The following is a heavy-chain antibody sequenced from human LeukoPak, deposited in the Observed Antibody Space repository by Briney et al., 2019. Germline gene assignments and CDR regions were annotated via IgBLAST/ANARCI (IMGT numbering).Heavy chain of an antibody. J-gene: IGHJ5*02. Sequence: GGSLRLSCAVSGFAMRTYWMSWLRQAPGKGPEWVAHIKQDGSETYYVDSVKGRFTISRDNARNSLWLQMYSPRGEDTAIYCCARSISVEGDAWGQGTLVTVSS. CDR1: GFAMRTYW. V-gene: IGHV3-7*01. CDR3: ARSISVEGDA. D-gene: IGHD3-3*01. CDR2: IKQDGSET.